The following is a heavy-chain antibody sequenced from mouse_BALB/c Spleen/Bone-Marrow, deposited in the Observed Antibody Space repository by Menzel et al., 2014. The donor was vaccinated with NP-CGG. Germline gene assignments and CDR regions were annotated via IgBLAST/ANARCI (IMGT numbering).Heavy chain of an antibody. CDR3: ARGVYGYVKYAMDY. J-gene: IGHJ4*01. D-gene: IGHD1-2*01. Sequence: EVKLVESGGGLVQPGGSRKLSCAASGFTFSSFGMHWVRQAPEKGLEWVAYISGGSSTIYYADTVKGRFTISRDSPKNTLFLQMTSLRSEDTAMYYCARGVYGYVKYAMDYWGQGTSVTVSS. V-gene: IGHV5-17*02. CDR2: ISGGSSTI. CDR1: GFTFSSFG.